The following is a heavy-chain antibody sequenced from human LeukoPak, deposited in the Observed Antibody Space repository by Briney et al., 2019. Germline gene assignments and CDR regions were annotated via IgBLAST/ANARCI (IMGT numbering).Heavy chain of an antibody. J-gene: IGHJ4*02. CDR2: IYHSGST. CDR1: GGPISTYY. D-gene: IGHD5-12*01. CDR3: ARGGGYASPIGY. V-gene: IGHV4-59*01. Sequence: SETLSLTCTLSGGPISTYYWSWIRQPPGKGLEWIGYIYHSGSTNYNPSPKSRVTISVDTSKNQFSLKLSSVTAADTAVYYCARGGGYASPIGYWGQGALVTVSS.